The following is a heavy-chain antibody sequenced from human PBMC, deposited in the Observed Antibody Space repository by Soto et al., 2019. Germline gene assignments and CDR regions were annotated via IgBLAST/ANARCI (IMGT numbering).Heavy chain of an antibody. D-gene: IGHD5-12*01. Sequence: QVQLVQSGAEVKKPGSSVKVSCKASGGTFSSYAIGWVRQAPGQGLEWMGGIIPIFGTANYAQKFQGRVTITADESTSTAYMELSSLRSEDTAVYYCARGGKYSGYYYYGMDVWGQGTTVTVSS. V-gene: IGHV1-69*01. CDR3: ARGGKYSGYYYYGMDV. J-gene: IGHJ6*02. CDR1: GGTFSSYA. CDR2: IIPIFGTA.